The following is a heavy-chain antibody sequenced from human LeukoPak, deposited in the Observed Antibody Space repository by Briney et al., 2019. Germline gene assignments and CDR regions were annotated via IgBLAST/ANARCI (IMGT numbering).Heavy chain of an antibody. Sequence: ASVKVSCKASGYTFTDYYMHWVRQAPGQGLEWMGWINPNSGGANYALKFQGRVTMTRDTSISTAHVELSRLRSDDTAVYCCARLPVDGTSYFYENWAQRTLVTVSS. CDR1: GYTFTDYY. D-gene: IGHD3-22*01. CDR3: ARLPVDGTSYFYEN. CDR2: INPNSGGA. J-gene: IGHJ4*02. V-gene: IGHV1-2*02.